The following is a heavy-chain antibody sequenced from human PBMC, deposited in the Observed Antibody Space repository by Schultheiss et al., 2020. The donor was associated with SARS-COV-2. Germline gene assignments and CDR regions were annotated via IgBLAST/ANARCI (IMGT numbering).Heavy chain of an antibody. CDR1: GYSFTSYW. V-gene: IGHV5-51*01. D-gene: IGHD2-15*01. CDR2: IYPGDSDT. J-gene: IGHJ5*02. CDR3: ARGYCSGGSCSGWFDP. Sequence: SLKISCKGSGYSFTSYWIGWVRQMPGKGLEWMGIIYPGDSDTRYSPSFQGQVTISADKSISTAYLQWSSLKASDTAMYYCARGYCSGGSCSGWFDPWGQGTLVTVSS.